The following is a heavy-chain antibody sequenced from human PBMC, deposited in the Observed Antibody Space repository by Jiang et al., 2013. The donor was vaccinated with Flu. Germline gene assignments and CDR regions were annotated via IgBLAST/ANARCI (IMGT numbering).Heavy chain of an antibody. J-gene: IGHJ3*02. CDR1: GGSISSYY. CDR3: ARDRVESKYYYDSSGHDAFDI. Sequence: GLVKPSETLSLTCTVSGGSISSYYWSWIRQPPGKGLEWIGYIYYSGSTNYNPSLKSRVTISVDTSKNQFSLKLSSVTAADTAVYYCARDRVESKYYYDSSGHDAFDIWGQGTMVTVSS. D-gene: IGHD3-22*01. V-gene: IGHV4-59*01. CDR2: IYYSGST.